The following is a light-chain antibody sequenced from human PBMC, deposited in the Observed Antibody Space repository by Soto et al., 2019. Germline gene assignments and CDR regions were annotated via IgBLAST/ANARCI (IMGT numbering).Light chain of an antibody. V-gene: IGKV2-28*01. CDR2: LGS. CDR3: MQALQTPPWT. J-gene: IGKJ1*01. Sequence: DLVMTQSPLSLPVTPGEPASISCRSSQSLLHSNGYNYLDWYLQKPGQSPQLLIYLGSNRASGVPDRFRGSRSGTYFTLKISRVEAEDVGLYYCMQALQTPPWTFGQGTKVEIK. CDR1: QSLLHSNGYNY.